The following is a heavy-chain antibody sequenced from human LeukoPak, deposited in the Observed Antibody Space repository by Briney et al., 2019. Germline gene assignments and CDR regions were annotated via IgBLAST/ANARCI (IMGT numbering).Heavy chain of an antibody. D-gene: IGHD6-13*01. CDR3: ARSPPGIAAAGTLGSFDP. CDR1: GYSISSGYY. V-gene: IGHV4-38-2*01. Sequence: SETLSLTCAVSGYSISSGYYWGWIRQPPGKGLEWIGSIYHSGSTYYNPSLESRVTISVDTSKNQFSLKLSSVTAADTAVYYCARSPPGIAAAGTLGSFDPWGQGTLVTVSS. CDR2: IYHSGST. J-gene: IGHJ5*02.